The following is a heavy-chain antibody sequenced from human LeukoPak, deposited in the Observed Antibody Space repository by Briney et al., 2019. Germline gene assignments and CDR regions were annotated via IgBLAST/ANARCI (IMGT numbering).Heavy chain of an antibody. CDR1: GFTFSSYG. CDR2: IWYDGSNK. V-gene: IGHV3-30*02. CDR3: AKEKSEDYFDY. Sequence: PGGSLRLSCAASGFTFSSYGMHWVRQAPGKGLEWVAVIWYDGSNKYYADSVKGRFTISRDNSKNTLYLQMNSLRAEDTAVYYCAKEKSEDYFDYWGQGTLVTVSS. J-gene: IGHJ4*02.